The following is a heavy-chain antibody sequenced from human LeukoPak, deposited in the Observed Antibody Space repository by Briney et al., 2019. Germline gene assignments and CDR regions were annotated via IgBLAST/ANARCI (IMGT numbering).Heavy chain of an antibody. CDR3: ATCTSCYTHYYYYMDV. D-gene: IGHD2-2*02. J-gene: IGHJ6*03. Sequence: ASVKVSCKASGYTFTSYYMHWVRQAPGQGVEGMGIINPSGGSTSYAQKFQGRVTMTRDMSTSTVYMELSSLRSEDTAVYYCATCTSCYTHYYYYMDVWGKGTTVTVSS. CDR2: INPSGGST. CDR1: GYTFTSYY. V-gene: IGHV1-46*01.